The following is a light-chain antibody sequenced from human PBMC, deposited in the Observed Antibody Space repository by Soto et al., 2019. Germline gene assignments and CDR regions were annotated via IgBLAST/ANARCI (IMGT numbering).Light chain of an antibody. CDR1: SSDVGGYNY. V-gene: IGLV2-14*01. J-gene: IGLJ1*01. CDR2: DVS. CDR3: SSYTSSSTLDV. Sequence: QSVLTQPASVSGSPGQSITISCTGTSSDVGGYNYVSWYQQHPGKAPKPMIYDVSNRPSGVSNRFSGSKSGNTASLTISGLQAEDEADYYCSSYTSSSTLDVFGTGTKVT.